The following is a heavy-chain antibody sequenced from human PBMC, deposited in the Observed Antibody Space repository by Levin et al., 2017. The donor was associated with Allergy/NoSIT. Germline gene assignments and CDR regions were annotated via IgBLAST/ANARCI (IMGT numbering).Heavy chain of an antibody. J-gene: IGHJ4*02. CDR2: TSFDGSEQ. V-gene: IGHV3-30*04. Sequence: GGSLRLSCAASGFTFNLYTMHWVRQAPGKGPEWVALTSFDGSEQHYADSVKGRFTISRDNSKDSLYLQMNNLAHDDTAFYYCERLDRGVFPFDFWCRGTLVTVSS. CDR3: ERLDRGVFPFDF. CDR1: GFTFNLYT. D-gene: IGHD3-16*01.